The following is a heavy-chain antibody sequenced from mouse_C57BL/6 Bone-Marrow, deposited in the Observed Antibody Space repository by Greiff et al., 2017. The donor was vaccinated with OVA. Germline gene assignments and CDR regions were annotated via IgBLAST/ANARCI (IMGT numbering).Heavy chain of an antibody. CDR1: GYTFTSYW. CDR2: IDPSDSYT. CDR3: ARYKDYDGYEYFDV. D-gene: IGHD2-3*01. J-gene: IGHJ1*03. V-gene: IGHV1-50*01. Sequence: QVQLQQPGAELVKPGASVKLSCKASGYTFTSYWMQWVKQRPGQGLEWIGEIDPSDSYTNYNQKFKGKATWTVDTSSSTAYMQLSSLTSEDSAVYYCARYKDYDGYEYFDVWGTGTTVTVSS.